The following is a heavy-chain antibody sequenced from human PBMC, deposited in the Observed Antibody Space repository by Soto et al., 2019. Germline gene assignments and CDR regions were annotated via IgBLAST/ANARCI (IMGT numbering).Heavy chain of an antibody. CDR2: ISWNGAAT. Sequence: EAQLVESGGGLVQPGRSLRLSCVASGFTFDDYAIHWVRQAPGKGLEWVSGISWNGAATGYADSVKGRFTTSRDNAKNSLYLQMCSLRTEDTAIYYCANLPLYGSGFDCWGQGTLVTVSS. V-gene: IGHV3-9*01. J-gene: IGHJ4*02. CDR3: ANLPLYGSGFDC. CDR1: GFTFDDYA. D-gene: IGHD3-10*01.